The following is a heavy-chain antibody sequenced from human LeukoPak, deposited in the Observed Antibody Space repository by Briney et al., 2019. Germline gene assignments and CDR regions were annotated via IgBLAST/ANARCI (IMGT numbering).Heavy chain of an antibody. CDR1: GFTFSSDG. CDR3: AKVRTTVTTFGAFDI. Sequence: GGSLRLSCAASGFTFSSDGMHWVRQAPGKGLEWVAFIRYDGSNKYYADSVKGRFTISRYNSKNTLYLQMNSLRAEDTAVYYCAKVRTTVTTFGAFDIWGQGTMVTVSS. CDR2: IRYDGSNK. J-gene: IGHJ3*02. D-gene: IGHD4-17*01. V-gene: IGHV3-30*02.